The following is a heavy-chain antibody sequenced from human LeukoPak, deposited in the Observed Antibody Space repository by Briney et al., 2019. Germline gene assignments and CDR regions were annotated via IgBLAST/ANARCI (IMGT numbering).Heavy chain of an antibody. CDR1: GFTFSSYA. Sequence: PGGSLRLSCAASGFTFSSYAMSWVRQAPGKGLEWVSAISGSGGSTYYADSVKGRFTISRDNAKNSLYLQMNSLRAEDTAVYYCARDWRWLQFSPAFDIWGQGTMVTVSS. CDR2: ISGSGGST. CDR3: ARDWRWLQFSPAFDI. D-gene: IGHD5-24*01. V-gene: IGHV3-23*01. J-gene: IGHJ3*02.